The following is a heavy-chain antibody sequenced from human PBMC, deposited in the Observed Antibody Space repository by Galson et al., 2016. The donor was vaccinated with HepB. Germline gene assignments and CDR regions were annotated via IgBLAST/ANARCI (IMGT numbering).Heavy chain of an antibody. V-gene: IGHV3-74*01. CDR1: GFTFSNAW. D-gene: IGHD1-7*01. Sequence: SLRLSCAASGFTFSNAWMSWARQAPGKGLEWVSRINSDGSSTSYADSVKGRFTISRDNAKNTLYLQMNSLRDEDTAVYYWARGGGITGTTDWFDPWGQGTLVTVSS. CDR2: INSDGSST. CDR3: ARGGGITGTTDWFDP. J-gene: IGHJ5*02.